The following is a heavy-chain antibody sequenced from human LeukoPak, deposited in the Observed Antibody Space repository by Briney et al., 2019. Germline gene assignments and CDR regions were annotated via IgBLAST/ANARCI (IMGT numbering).Heavy chain of an antibody. CDR2: IIPIFGTA. V-gene: IGHV1-69*05. CDR3: ARDDGYNWGLIDY. J-gene: IGHJ4*02. CDR1: GGTFSSYA. Sequence: VASVKVSCKASGGTFSSYAISWVRQAPGQGLEWMGGIIPIFGTANYAQKFQGRVTITTDESTGTAYMELSSLRSEDTAVYYCARDDGYNWGLIDYWGQGTLVTVSS. D-gene: IGHD5-24*01.